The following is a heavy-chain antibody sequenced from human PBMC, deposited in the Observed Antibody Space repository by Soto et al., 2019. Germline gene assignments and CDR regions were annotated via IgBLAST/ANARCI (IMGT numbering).Heavy chain of an antibody. Sequence: PWGSLRLSCATSGFTFINYRINFFRDSPVKWLEWVASISGSGKDTFYRDSVKGRFTISRDNAESSLVLQMNSLTVDDTAVYHCARVHLVRTSSYYCGMDVWGPGTTVTVSS. D-gene: IGHD6-6*01. CDR2: ISGSGKDT. J-gene: IGHJ6*02. CDR1: GFTFINYR. V-gene: IGHV3-21*06. CDR3: ARVHLVRTSSYYCGMDV.